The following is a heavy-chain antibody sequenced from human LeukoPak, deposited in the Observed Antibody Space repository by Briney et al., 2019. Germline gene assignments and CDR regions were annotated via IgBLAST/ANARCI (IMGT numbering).Heavy chain of an antibody. CDR1: GGSISSGGYS. J-gene: IGHJ4*02. V-gene: IGHV4-30-2*01. Sequence: SETLSLTCAVSGGSISSGGYSWSWIRQPPGKGLKWIGYIYHSGSTFYNPSLKSRVTMSVDRSKNQFSLKLSSVTAADTAVYYCARDSLGGGQYIDYWGQGTLVTVSS. CDR3: ARDSLGGGQYIDY. D-gene: IGHD1-26*01. CDR2: IYHSGST.